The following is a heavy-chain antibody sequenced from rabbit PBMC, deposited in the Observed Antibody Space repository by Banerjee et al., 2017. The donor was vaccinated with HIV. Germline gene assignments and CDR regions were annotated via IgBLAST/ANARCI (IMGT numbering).Heavy chain of an antibody. CDR2: IYVGSSGVT. Sequence: QQQLEESGGGLVKPGGTLTLTCTASGFDLSSYYYMCWVRQAPGRGLEWIACIYVGSSGVTYYATWAKGRFTISKTSSTTVTLQMTSLTAADTATYFCVRAYASSSGYYSGYYFDLWGPGTLVTVS. CDR3: VRAYASSSGYYSGYYFDL. D-gene: IGHD1-1*01. J-gene: IGHJ4*01. V-gene: IGHV1S45*01. CDR1: GFDLSSYYY.